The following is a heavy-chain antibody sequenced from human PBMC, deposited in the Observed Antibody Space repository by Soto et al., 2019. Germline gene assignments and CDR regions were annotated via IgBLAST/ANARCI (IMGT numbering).Heavy chain of an antibody. V-gene: IGHV4-31*03. CDR2: IYYSGST. CDR1: VGSLISGGYY. Sequence: TLSLTCTVSVGSLISGGYYGSWVRQHPGKGLEWIGYIYYSGSTYYNPSLKSRVTISVDTSKNQFSLKLSSVTAADTAVYYCARDRVDYCSSTSCYRDYYYYGMDVWRQGTTVTVSS. CDR3: ARDRVDYCSSTSCYRDYYYYGMDV. J-gene: IGHJ6*02. D-gene: IGHD2-2*02.